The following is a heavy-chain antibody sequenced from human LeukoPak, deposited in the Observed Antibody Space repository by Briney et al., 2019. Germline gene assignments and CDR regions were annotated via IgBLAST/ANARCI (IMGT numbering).Heavy chain of an antibody. CDR2: IYHSGST. CDR3: ARGSTVTTYFDY. V-gene: IGHV4-30-2*01. J-gene: IGHJ4*02. CDR1: GDSISSGGYS. D-gene: IGHD4-17*01. Sequence: SETLSLTCAVSGDSISSGGYSWSWIRQPPGKGLEWIGYIYHSGSTYYNPSLKSRVTISVDGSKNQFSLKLSSVTAADTAVYYCARGSTVTTYFDYWGQGTLSPSPQ.